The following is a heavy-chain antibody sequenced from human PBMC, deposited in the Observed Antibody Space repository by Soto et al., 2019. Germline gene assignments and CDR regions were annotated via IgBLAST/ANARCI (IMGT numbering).Heavy chain of an antibody. Sequence: SETLSLTCAVYGGSFSGYYWSWIRQPPGKGLEWIGSIYYSGSTYYNPSLKSRVTISVDTSKNQFSLKLSSVTAADTAVYYCARRAIRGVIIGMDVWGQGTTVTVSS. J-gene: IGHJ6*02. CDR2: IYYSGST. D-gene: IGHD3-10*01. CDR3: ARRAIRGVIIGMDV. V-gene: IGHV4-34*01. CDR1: GGSFSGYY.